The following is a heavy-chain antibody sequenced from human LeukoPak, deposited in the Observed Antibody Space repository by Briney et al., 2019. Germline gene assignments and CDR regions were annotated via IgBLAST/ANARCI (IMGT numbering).Heavy chain of an antibody. D-gene: IGHD3-10*01. J-gene: IGHJ4*02. CDR2: IYYSGST. CDR1: GGSFSTYY. Sequence: SGTLSPTCTVSGGSFSTYYWSWIRQPPGKGLEWIGYIYYSGSTNYNPSLKSRVTISLDTSKNQFSLKLTSVTAADTAVYYCARSELLWFGGVNSGFDYWGQGTLVTVSS. CDR3: ARSELLWFGGVNSGFDY. V-gene: IGHV4-59*01.